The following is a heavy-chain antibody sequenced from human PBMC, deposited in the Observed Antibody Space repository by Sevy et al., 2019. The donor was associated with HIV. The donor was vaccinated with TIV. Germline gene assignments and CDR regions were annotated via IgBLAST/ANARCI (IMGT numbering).Heavy chain of an antibody. CDR2: ISAYTRDT. CDR1: GYSFNMYG. J-gene: IGHJ6*02. Sequence: ASVKVSCKTSGYSFNMYGISWVRQAPGQGLEWMGWISAYTRDTDYRQMFRGRVTMTTDASTNTAYMELRRLTSDDTAVNYSARHRPQGVVIIPGSGYHYGADFWGQGTMVTVSS. V-gene: IGHV1-18*01. CDR3: ARHRPQGVVIIPGSGYHYGADF. D-gene: IGHD3-3*01.